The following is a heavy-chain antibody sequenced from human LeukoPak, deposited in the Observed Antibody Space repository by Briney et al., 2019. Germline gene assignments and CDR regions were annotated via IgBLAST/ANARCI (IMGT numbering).Heavy chain of an antibody. D-gene: IGHD6-19*01. CDR1: GFTFSSYA. CDR2: ISGSDDNT. Sequence: GGSLRLSCSASGFTFSSYAMNWVRQAPGKGLEWFSVISGSDDNTFYADSVRGRFAISRDNSKNTLYLQMSSLRAEDTAVYYCAKDSHPPRSGMAFYFDYWGQGTLVTVSS. V-gene: IGHV3-23*01. CDR3: AKDSHPPRSGMAFYFDY. J-gene: IGHJ4*02.